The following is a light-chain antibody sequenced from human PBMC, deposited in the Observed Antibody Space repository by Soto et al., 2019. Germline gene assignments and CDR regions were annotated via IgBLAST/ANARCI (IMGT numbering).Light chain of an antibody. CDR3: QQYGSSPPWT. CDR2: GAS. V-gene: IGKV3-20*01. CDR1: QSVSSSY. J-gene: IGKJ1*01. Sequence: EIVLTQSPGTLSLSPGDRATLSCRASQSVSSSYLAWYQQNPGQAPRLRIYGASCRATGIPDRFSGTGSGRDFTLTISRLEPEDFAVYYCQQYGSSPPWTFGQGTKVEIK.